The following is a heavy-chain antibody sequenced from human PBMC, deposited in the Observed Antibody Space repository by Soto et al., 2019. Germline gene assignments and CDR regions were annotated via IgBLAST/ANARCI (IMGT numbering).Heavy chain of an antibody. Sequence: GGSLRLSCAASGFTFSSYAMHWVRQAPGKGLEWVAVISYDGSNKYYADSVKGRFTISRDNSKNTLYLQMNSLRAEDTAVYYCARDLGSGGDYWGQGTLVTVSS. CDR2: ISYDGSNK. CDR3: ARDLGSGGDY. CDR1: GFTFSSYA. J-gene: IGHJ4*02. V-gene: IGHV3-30-3*01. D-gene: IGHD3-3*01.